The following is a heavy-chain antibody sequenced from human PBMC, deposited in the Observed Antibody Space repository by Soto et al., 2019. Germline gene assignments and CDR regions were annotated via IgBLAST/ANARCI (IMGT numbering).Heavy chain of an antibody. J-gene: IGHJ6*02. D-gene: IGHD3-3*01. CDR3: ATALEWLLFGLVDV. V-gene: IGHV1-3*01. CDR2: INAGNGNT. CDR1: GYTFTSYA. Sequence: ASVKVSCKASGYTFTSYAMHWVRQAPGQRLEWMGWINAGNGNTKYSQKFQGRVTITRDTSASTAYMELSSLRSEDTAVYYCATALEWLLFGLVDVWGQGTTVTVSS.